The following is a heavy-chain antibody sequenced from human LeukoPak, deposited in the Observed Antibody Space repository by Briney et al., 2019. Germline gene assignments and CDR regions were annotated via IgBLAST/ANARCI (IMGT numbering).Heavy chain of an antibody. CDR2: FYASGTT. CDR3: ARTHCGGGSCDTFDP. V-gene: IGHV4-4*07. J-gene: IGHJ5*02. D-gene: IGHD2-21*01. Sequence: PSETLSLTCNVFGVSISNYFWSWLQQPAGKGLEWIGRFYASGTTYYNPSLRSRVTLSMDTSKNHFSLKLTSVTAADTAVYYCARTHCGGGSCDTFDPWGQGTLVPVSS. CDR1: GVSISNYF.